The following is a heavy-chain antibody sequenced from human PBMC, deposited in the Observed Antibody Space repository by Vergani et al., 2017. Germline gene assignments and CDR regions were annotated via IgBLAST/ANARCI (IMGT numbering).Heavy chain of an antibody. Sequence: QLQLQESGPGLVKPSETLSLTCTVSGGSISSSSYYWGWIRQPPGKGLEWIGSIYYSGSTYYNPSLKSRVTISVDTSKNQFSLKLSSVTAADTAVYDCARPSLLLFLEWSSYYCGQGTLVSVSS. J-gene: IGHJ4*02. CDR1: GGSISSSSYY. CDR3: ARPSLLLFLEWSSYY. V-gene: IGHV4-39*01. D-gene: IGHD3-3*01. CDR2: IYYSGST.